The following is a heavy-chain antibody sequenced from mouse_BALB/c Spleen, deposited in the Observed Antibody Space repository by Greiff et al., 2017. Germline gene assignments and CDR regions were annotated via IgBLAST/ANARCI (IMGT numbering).Heavy chain of an antibody. CDR3: TRAPYYGNYPYAMDY. CDR2: INPSNGGT. Sequence: QVQLQQPGAELVKPGASVKLSCKASGYTFTSYYMYWVKQRPGQGLEWIGGINPSNGGTNFNEKFKSKATLTVDKSSSTAYIQLSSLTSEDSAVYYCTRAPYYGNYPYAMDYWGQGTSVTVSS. V-gene: IGHV1S81*02. D-gene: IGHD2-10*01. CDR1: GYTFTSYY. J-gene: IGHJ4*01.